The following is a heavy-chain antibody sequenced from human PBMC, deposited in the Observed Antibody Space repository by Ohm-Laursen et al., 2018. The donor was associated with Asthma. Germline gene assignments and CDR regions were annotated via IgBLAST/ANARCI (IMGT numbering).Heavy chain of an antibody. V-gene: IGHV1-69*01. J-gene: IGHJ4*02. D-gene: IGHD1-1*01. CDR2: IIPIFGTA. CDR3: ARDPRTTVIPFFDY. CDR1: GGTFSSYA. Sequence: SSVKVSCKASGGTFSSYAISWVRQAPGQGLEWMGGIIPIFGTANYAQKFQGRVTITADESTTTYMELTSLTSDDTAFYYCARDPRTTVIPFFDYWGQGTLVTVS.